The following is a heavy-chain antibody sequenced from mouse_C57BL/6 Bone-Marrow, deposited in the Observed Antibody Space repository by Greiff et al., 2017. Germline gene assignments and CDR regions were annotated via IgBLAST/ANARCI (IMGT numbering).Heavy chain of an antibody. J-gene: IGHJ3*01. V-gene: IGHV5-17*01. Sequence: EVKLVESGGGLVKPGGSLKLSCAASGFTFSDYGMHWVRQSPEKGLEWVAYISSGSSTIYYADTVKGRFTISRDNAKNTLFLQMTDLRSEDTAMYYCARGGFAYWGQGTLVTVSA. CDR3: ARGGFAY. CDR1: GFTFSDYG. CDR2: ISSGSSTI.